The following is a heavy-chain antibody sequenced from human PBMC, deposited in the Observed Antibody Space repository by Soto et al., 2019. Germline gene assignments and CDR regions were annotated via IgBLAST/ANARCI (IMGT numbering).Heavy chain of an antibody. J-gene: IGHJ4*02. CDR1: GFTFTSYA. V-gene: IGHV3-23*01. CDR3: AKNLALYYFEY. Sequence: GGSLRLSCAASGFTFTSYAMSWVRQAPGKGLEWVSIISRSGGSTYVADSVKGRFTIPRDTSENTLYLQMNSLRAEDTAVYYCAKNLALYYFEYWGQGTLVTVSS. CDR2: ISRSGGST.